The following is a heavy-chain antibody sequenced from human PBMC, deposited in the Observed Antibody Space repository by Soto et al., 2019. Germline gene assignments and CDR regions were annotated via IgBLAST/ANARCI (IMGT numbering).Heavy chain of an antibody. V-gene: IGHV3-53*01. Sequence: PGGSLSLSCTASEFTVSSNYMIWVRQAPGKGLEWVSVIYSGGSTYYADSVKGRFTISRGNSKNTLYLQMNSLRAEDTAVYYCAVGQSQRVSWYYYYYGMDVWGQGTTVTVSS. D-gene: IGHD2-2*01. CDR2: IYSGGST. CDR1: EFTVSSNY. CDR3: AVGQSQRVSWYYYYYGMDV. J-gene: IGHJ6*02.